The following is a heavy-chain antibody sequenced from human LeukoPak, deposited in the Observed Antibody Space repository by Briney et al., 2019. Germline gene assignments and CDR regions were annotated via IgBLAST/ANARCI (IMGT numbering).Heavy chain of an antibody. CDR3: ARESYSSSYLFDF. CDR1: DGSISSYY. D-gene: IGHD6-6*01. V-gene: IGHV4-4*07. CDR2: IYTSGST. J-gene: IGHJ4*02. Sequence: SETLSLTCTVSDGSISSYYWSWIRQPAGKGLEWIGRIYTSGSTNYNPSLKSRVTMSVDTSKNQISLKVNSVTAADTAVYYCARESYSSSYLFDFWGQGTQVTVSS.